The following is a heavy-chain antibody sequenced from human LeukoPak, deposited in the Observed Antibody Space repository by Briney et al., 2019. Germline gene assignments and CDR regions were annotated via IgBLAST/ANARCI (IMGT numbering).Heavy chain of an antibody. Sequence: PGGSLRLSCAASGFTFSSYAMSWVRQAPGKGLAWVSGLNEDGGYRYYADSVEGRFTISRDNSENTLYLQMRSLSAEDTARYYCVRDFSCSGGSCPLFDSWGQGTLVTVSS. CDR2: LNEDGGYR. J-gene: IGHJ4*02. CDR1: GFTFSSYA. D-gene: IGHD2-15*01. V-gene: IGHV3-23*01. CDR3: VRDFSCSGGSCPLFDS.